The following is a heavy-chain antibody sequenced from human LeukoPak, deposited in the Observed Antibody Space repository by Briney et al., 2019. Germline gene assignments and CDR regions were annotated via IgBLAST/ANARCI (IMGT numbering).Heavy chain of an antibody. J-gene: IGHJ4*02. V-gene: IGHV3-48*03. CDR2: ISSSGSTI. CDR1: GFTFSRYE. D-gene: IGHD6-19*01. CDR3: ARGSSGLFDY. Sequence: GGSLTLSCAASGFTFSRYEMNWVPQGPGKRLECVSYISSSGSTIYYAASVKGRFTISKDNAKNSLYLQMNSLRAEDTAVYYCARGSSGLFDYWGQGTLVTVSS.